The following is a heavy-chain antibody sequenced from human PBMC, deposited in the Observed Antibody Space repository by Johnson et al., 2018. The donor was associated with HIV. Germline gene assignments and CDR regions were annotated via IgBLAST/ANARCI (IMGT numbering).Heavy chain of an antibody. CDR3: VKERQLVRSFDI. V-gene: IGHV3-NL1*01. Sequence: QMLLVESGGGLVQPGGSLRLSCAASGFTFSSYAMHWVRQATGKRLEWVSVIFSAGDTYYVDSVKGRFTISRDNSRNTLYLQMNSLRPEDTAVYYCVKERQLVRSFDIWGQGTMVAVSS. CDR1: GFTFSSYA. J-gene: IGHJ3*02. D-gene: IGHD6-6*01. CDR2: IFSAGDT.